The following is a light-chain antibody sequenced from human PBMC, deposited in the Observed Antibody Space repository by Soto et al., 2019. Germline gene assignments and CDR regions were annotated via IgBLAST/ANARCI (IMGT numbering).Light chain of an antibody. Sequence: DIVMTQSPDSLSVSLGESATINCKSSQSVLYSSNNKNYLAWFQQKPGQPPKLLIYWASTRESGVPDRFSGSGSGTDFTLTISSLQAEDVAVYYCQQYYSTPYTFGQGTKLEIE. V-gene: IGKV4-1*01. CDR1: QSVLYSSNNKNY. CDR2: WAS. CDR3: QQYYSTPYT. J-gene: IGKJ2*01.